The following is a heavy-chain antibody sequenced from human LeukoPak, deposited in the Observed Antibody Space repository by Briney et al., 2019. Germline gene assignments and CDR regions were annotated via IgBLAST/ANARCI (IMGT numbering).Heavy chain of an antibody. J-gene: IGHJ4*02. V-gene: IGHV3-66*01. CDR2: IYGGCDT. D-gene: IGHD3-3*01. CDR1: GFTFSINY. Sequence: GGSLRLSCAASGFTFSINYMTWVRQAPGTGLEWVSVIYGGCDTSYAGSVKGRFTIPRENTKTTLYLQMNSLKAQDTAVYYCAREGGGPSGPLDYWGQGTLVTVSS. CDR3: AREGGGPSGPLDY.